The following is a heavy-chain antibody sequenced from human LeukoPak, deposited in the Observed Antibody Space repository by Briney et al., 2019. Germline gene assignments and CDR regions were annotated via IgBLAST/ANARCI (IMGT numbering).Heavy chain of an antibody. CDR2: INWNGGST. Sequence: GGSLRLSCAASGFTFDDYGMSWVRQAPGKGLEWVSGINWNGGSTGYADSVKGRFTTSRDNAKNSLYLQMNSLRAEDTALYYCARVNYGSGSYTYYFDYWGQGTLVTVSS. CDR3: ARVNYGSGSYTYYFDY. J-gene: IGHJ4*02. D-gene: IGHD3-10*01. CDR1: GFTFDDYG. V-gene: IGHV3-20*04.